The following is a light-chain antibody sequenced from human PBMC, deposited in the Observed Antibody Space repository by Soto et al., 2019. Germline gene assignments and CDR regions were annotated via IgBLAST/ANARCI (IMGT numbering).Light chain of an antibody. CDR2: LGS. CDR1: QSLLHSNGYNY. J-gene: IGKJ2*01. Sequence: DIVMTLSPLSLPVTPGEPASISCRSSQSLLHSNGYNYLDWYLQKPGQSPQLLIYLGSTRASGVPDRFSGSGSGTHFTLKISRVEAEDVGVYFCMQALQTPGDTFGQGTKLESK. CDR3: MQALQTPGDT. V-gene: IGKV2-28*01.